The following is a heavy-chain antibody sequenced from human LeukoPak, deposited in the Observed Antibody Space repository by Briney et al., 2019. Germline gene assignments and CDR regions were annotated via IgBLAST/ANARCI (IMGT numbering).Heavy chain of an antibody. J-gene: IGHJ6*02. Sequence: GGSLRLSCAASGFTFSSYWMNWARQAPGKGLEWVASINHNGNVNYYVDSVKGRFTISRDNAKNSLYLQMSNVRAEDTAVYFCARGGGLDVWGQGATVTVSS. CDR3: ARGGGLDV. V-gene: IGHV3-7*03. D-gene: IGHD3-16*01. CDR2: INHNGNVN. CDR1: GFTFSSYW.